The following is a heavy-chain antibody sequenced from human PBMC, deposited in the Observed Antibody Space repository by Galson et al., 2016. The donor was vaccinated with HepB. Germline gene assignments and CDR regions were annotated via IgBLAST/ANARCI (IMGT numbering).Heavy chain of an antibody. CDR2: VSGSGDST. Sequence: SLRLSCAASGFTFSSFAMNWVRQAPGKGLQWVSAVSGSGDSTYYAGSVKGRFTISRDNSKNTLYLQMNSLRAEDTAVYYCARDGSSRSSPNGFDIWGQGTMVTVSS. CDR1: GFTFSSFA. D-gene: IGHD6-13*01. CDR3: ARDGSSRSSPNGFDI. J-gene: IGHJ3*02. V-gene: IGHV3-23*01.